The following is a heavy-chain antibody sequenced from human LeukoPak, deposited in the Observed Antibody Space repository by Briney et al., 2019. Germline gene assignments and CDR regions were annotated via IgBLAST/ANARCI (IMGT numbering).Heavy chain of an antibody. CDR2: IRSKANSYAT. V-gene: IGHV3-73*01. CDR3: TTDSIQLWLPTAFDY. CDR1: GFTFSGSA. J-gene: IGHJ4*02. D-gene: IGHD5-18*01. Sequence: PGGSLRLSCAASGFTFSGSAMHWVRQASGKGLEWVGRIRSKANSYATAYAASVKGRFTISRDDSKNTAYLQMNSLKTEDTAVYYCTTDSIQLWLPTAFDYWGQGTLVTVSS.